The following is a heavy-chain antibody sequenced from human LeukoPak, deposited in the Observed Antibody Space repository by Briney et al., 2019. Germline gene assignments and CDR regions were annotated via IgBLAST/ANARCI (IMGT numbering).Heavy chain of an antibody. CDR1: GGSFSGYY. V-gene: IGHV4-34*01. CDR2: INHSGST. Sequence: SETLSLTCAVYGGSFSGYYWSWIRQPPGKGLEWVGEINHSGSTNYNPSLKSRVTISVDTSENQFSLKLSSVTAADTAIYYCARGLAYYDFWSGYSGWFDPWGQGIVVAVSS. D-gene: IGHD3-3*01. CDR3: ARGLAYYDFWSGYSGWFDP. J-gene: IGHJ5*02.